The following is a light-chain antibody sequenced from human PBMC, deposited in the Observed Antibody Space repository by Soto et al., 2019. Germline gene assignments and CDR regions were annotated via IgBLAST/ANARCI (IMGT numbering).Light chain of an antibody. CDR1: EDISNY. Sequence: DIQMTQSPSSLSASVGERVTITCRANEDISNYLNWYQQKPGRAPKLPIYDASTLETGVPSRFSGSGSWTHFTFTISSLQPEDVGTYYCQQYENLRLHTFGPGTKL. J-gene: IGKJ2*01. CDR2: DAS. CDR3: QQYENLRLHT. V-gene: IGKV1-33*01.